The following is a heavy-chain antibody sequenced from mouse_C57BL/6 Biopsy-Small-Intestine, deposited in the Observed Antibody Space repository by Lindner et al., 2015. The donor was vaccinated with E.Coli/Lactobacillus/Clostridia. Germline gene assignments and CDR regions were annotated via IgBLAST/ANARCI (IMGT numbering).Heavy chain of an antibody. CDR3: ARSAEVGATAKFDY. J-gene: IGHJ4*01. V-gene: IGHV1S126*01. CDR1: GGTFSNYA. Sequence: SVKVSCKASGGTFSNYAINWVRQAPGQGLEWMGRIIPILGIANYAQKFQDRVTITADESTSTAYMELSSLRSEDTAVYYCARSAEVGATAKFDYWGQGTLVTVSS. D-gene: IGHD1-2*01. CDR2: IIPILGIA.